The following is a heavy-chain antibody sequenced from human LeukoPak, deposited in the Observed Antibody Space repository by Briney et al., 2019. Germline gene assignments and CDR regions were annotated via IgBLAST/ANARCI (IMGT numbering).Heavy chain of an antibody. V-gene: IGHV3-33*01. CDR2: IWYDGSNK. J-gene: IGHJ4*02. CDR3: ARDNIAARPFDY. Sequence: GRSLRLSCAASGFTFSSYGMHWVRQAPGKGLEWVAAIWYDGSNKYYADSVKGRFTISRDNSKNTLYLQMNSLRAEDTAVYYCARDNIAARPFDYWGQGTLVTVSS. CDR1: GFTFSSYG. D-gene: IGHD6-6*01.